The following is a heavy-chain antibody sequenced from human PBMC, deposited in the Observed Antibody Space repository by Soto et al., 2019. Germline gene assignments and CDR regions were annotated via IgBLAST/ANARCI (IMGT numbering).Heavy chain of an antibody. J-gene: IGHJ6*02. V-gene: IGHV1-58*01. Sequence: SVKVSCKASGFTFTSSAVQWVRQARGQRLEWIGWIVVGSGNTNYAQKFQERVTITRDMPTSTAYMELSSLRSEDTAVYYCAAGVMITTSSRAYYYGMDVWGQGTTVTVSS. CDR2: IVVGSGNT. CDR1: GFTFTSSA. D-gene: IGHD3-16*01. CDR3: AAGVMITTSSRAYYYGMDV.